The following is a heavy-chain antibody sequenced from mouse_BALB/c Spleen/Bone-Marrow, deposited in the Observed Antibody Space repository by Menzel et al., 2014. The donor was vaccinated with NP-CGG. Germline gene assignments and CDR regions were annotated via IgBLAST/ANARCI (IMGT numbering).Heavy chain of an antibody. D-gene: IGHD2-14*01. V-gene: IGHV1-18*01. CDR1: GYSFTVYT. CDR3: ARPGRHDGAWFAY. CDR2: INPYNGGT. Sequence: EVQLQQSGPELVKPGASMKISCKASGYSFTVYTMNWVRQSHGMNLEWIGLINPYNGGTIYNQKFKGKATLTVDKSSSTAYMELLSLTSEDSAVYYCARPGRHDGAWFAYWGQGTLVTVSA. J-gene: IGHJ3*01.